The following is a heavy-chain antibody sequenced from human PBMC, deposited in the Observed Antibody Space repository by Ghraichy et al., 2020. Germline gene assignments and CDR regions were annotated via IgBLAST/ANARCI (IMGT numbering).Heavy chain of an antibody. CDR3: ARGGDSSGWLCDY. Sequence: SETLSLTCAVYGGSFSGYYWSWIRQPPGKGLEWIGEINHSGSTNYNPSLMSRVTISVDTSKNQFSLKLSSVTAADTAVYYCARGGDSSGWLCDYWGQGNLVTVSS. V-gene: IGHV4-34*01. J-gene: IGHJ4*02. CDR1: GGSFSGYY. CDR2: INHSGST. D-gene: IGHD6-19*01.